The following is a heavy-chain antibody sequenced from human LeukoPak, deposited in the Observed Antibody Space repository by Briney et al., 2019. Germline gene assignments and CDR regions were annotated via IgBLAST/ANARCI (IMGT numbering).Heavy chain of an antibody. V-gene: IGHV1-8*01. CDR1: GYTFTSYD. CDR2: MNPNSGNT. Sequence: ASVKVSCKASGYTFTSYDINWVRQATGQGLEWMGWMNPNSGNTGYAQKFQGRVTMTRNTSISTAYMELSSLRSEDTAVYYCARATGQLVGKYNWFDPWGQGTLVTVSS. D-gene: IGHD6-13*01. J-gene: IGHJ5*02. CDR3: ARATGQLVGKYNWFDP.